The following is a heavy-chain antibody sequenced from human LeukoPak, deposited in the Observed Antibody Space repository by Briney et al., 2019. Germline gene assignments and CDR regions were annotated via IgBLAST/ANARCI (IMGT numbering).Heavy chain of an antibody. V-gene: IGHV3-33*01. CDR1: GFTFSGYG. D-gene: IGHD6-13*01. J-gene: IGHJ4*02. CDR3: ARGEQQLVPDY. Sequence: GKSLRLSYAASGFTFSGYGMHWVRQAPGKGLEWVTVIWYDGSNKYYADSVKGRFTISRDNSKNTLYLQMNSLRAEDTAVYYCARGEQQLVPDYWGQGTLVTVSS. CDR2: IWYDGSNK.